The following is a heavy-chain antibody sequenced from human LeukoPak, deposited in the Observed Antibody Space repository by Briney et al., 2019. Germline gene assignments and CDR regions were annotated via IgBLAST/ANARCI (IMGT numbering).Heavy chain of an antibody. J-gene: IGHJ4*02. CDR1: GGSISSGGYY. CDR3: AGYYDSSGYYFDY. D-gene: IGHD3-22*01. CDR2: IYHSGST. V-gene: IGHV4-30-2*01. Sequence: SETLSLTCTVSGGSISSGGYYWSWLRQPPGKGREGIGYIYHSGSTYYNPSLKSRVTISVDRSKNQFSLKLSSVTAADTAVYYCAGYYDSSGYYFDYWGQGTLVTVSS.